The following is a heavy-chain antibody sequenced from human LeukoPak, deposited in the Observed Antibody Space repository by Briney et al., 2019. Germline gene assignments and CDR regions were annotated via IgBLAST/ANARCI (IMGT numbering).Heavy chain of an antibody. J-gene: IGHJ4*02. Sequence: GTSLRLSCAASGFPFSGYGIHWVRQAPGKGLEWVAIIWSAGTNKYYADSVKGRFTISRDNSKNTLYLRMDSLRAEDTALYYCARTHYDGGGYYKFDSWGQGTLVTVSS. CDR1: GFPFSGYG. V-gene: IGHV3-33*01. CDR3: ARTHYDGGGYYKFDS. D-gene: IGHD3-22*01. CDR2: IWSAGTNK.